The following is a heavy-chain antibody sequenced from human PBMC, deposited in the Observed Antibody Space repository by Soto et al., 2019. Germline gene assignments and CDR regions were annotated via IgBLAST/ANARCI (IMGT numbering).Heavy chain of an antibody. V-gene: IGHV4-30-2*05. CDR1: GGSISSGGYS. CDR3: ARVTAGTVDYFDY. J-gene: IGHJ4*02. CDR2: IYYSGST. D-gene: IGHD6-13*01. Sequence: PSETLSLTCTVSGGSISSGGYSWSWIRQPPGKGLEWIGYIYYSGSTYYNPSLKSRVTISVDTSKNQFSLKLSSVTAADTAVYYCARVTAGTVDYFDYWGQGTLVTVSS.